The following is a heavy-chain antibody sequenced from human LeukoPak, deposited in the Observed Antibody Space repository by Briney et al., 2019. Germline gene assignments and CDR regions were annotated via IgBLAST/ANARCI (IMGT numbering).Heavy chain of an antibody. CDR2: IYYSGST. V-gene: IGHV4-39*01. Sequence: SETLSLTCTVSGGSISRNSYYWGWLPQPPGKGLEWVGSIYYSGSTYYNPPLKSRVTISVDTSKNQFSLKVSSVTAADTAGYYCAKGSGYYSGLNAFDIWGQGTMVTVSS. J-gene: IGHJ3*02. D-gene: IGHD3-3*01. CDR1: GGSISRNSYY. CDR3: AKGSGYYSGLNAFDI.